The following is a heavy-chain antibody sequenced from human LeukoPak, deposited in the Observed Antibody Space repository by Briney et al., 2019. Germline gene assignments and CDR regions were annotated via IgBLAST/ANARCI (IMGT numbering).Heavy chain of an antibody. CDR1: GGSISSYY. CDR2: IYYSGST. V-gene: IGHV4-59*01. CDR3: ARRNWEGSFDY. J-gene: IGHJ4*02. D-gene: IGHD7-27*01. Sequence: SETLSLTCTVSGGSISSYYWSWIRQPPGKGLEWIGYIYYSGSTNYNPSLNSRVTISVDTSKNQFSLELSSVTAADTAVYYCARRNWEGSFDYWGQGTLVTVSS.